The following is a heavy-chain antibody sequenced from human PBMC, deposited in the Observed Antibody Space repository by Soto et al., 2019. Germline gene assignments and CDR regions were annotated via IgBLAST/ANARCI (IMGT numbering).Heavy chain of an antibody. D-gene: IGHD6-25*01. CDR2: IYYSGST. CDR1: GGSISRGGYY. J-gene: IGHJ5*02. Sequence: PSETLSLTCTVSGGSISRGGYYWSWIRQHPGKGLEWIGYIYYSGSTYYNPSLKSRVTISVDTSKNQFSLKLSSVTAADTAVYYCARAGGGIAAKARPFDPWGQGTLVTVSS. V-gene: IGHV4-31*02. CDR3: ARAGGGIAAKARPFDP.